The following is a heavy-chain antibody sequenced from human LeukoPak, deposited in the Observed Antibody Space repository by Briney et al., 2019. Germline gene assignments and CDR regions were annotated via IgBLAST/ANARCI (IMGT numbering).Heavy chain of an antibody. V-gene: IGHV4-61*08. CDR3: ARTQSQSGSYRYYFAY. D-gene: IGHD1-26*01. Sequence: PSETLSPTCTVSGASVGSAGYYWSLIRQPPGGGLEWIGYVYYIDNTNYNPSLKSRVTMSVNPSKNQFSLNLHSVTAADTAMYYCARTQSQSGSYRYYFAYWGQGTLVTVSS. CDR1: GASVGSAGYY. CDR2: VYYIDNT. J-gene: IGHJ4*02.